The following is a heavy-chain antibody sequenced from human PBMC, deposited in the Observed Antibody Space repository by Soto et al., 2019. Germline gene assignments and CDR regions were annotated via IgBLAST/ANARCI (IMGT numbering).Heavy chain of an antibody. CDR2: IYYSGST. CDR1: GGSISSGDYY. V-gene: IGHV4-30-4*01. CDR3: AREVVGATKYNWFDP. J-gene: IGHJ5*02. Sequence: SETLSLTCTVSGGSISSGDYYWSWIRQPPGKGLEWIGYIYYSGSTYYNPSLKSRVTISVDTSKNQFSLKLSSVTAADTAVYYCAREVVGATKYNWFDPWGQGTLVTVSS. D-gene: IGHD1-26*01.